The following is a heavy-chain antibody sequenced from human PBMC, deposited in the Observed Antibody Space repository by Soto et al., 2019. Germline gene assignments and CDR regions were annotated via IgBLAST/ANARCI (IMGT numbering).Heavy chain of an antibody. CDR3: ARDLFVGYSYGWGDYYGMDV. J-gene: IGHJ6*02. CDR1: GYTFTGYY. V-gene: IGHV1-2*04. CDR2: INPNSGGT. Sequence: GASVKVSCKASGYTFTGYYMHWVRQAPGQGLEWMGWINPNSGGTNYAQKFQGWVTMTRDTSISTAYMELSRLRSDDTAVYYCARDLFVGYSYGWGDYYGMDVWGQGTTVTVSS. D-gene: IGHD5-18*01.